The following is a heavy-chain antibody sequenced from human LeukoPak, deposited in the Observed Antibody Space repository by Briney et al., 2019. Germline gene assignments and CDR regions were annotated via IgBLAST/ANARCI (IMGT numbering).Heavy chain of an antibody. V-gene: IGHV3-48*04. J-gene: IGHJ4*02. CDR2: ISSSSSTI. Sequence: HPGGSLRLSCAASGFTFSSYSMNWVRQAPGKGLEWVSYISSSSSTIYYADSVKGRFAISRDNAKNSLYLQMNSLRAEDTALYYCAREVSEGFDFWGQGTLVTVSS. CDR3: AREVSEGFDF. D-gene: IGHD3-22*01. CDR1: GFTFSSYS.